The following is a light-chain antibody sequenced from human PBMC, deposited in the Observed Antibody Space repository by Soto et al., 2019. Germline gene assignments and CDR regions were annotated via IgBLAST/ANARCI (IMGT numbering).Light chain of an antibody. J-gene: IGLJ1*01. CDR2: DVS. CDR1: SSDVGGYNY. V-gene: IGLV2-11*01. Sequence: QSALTQPRSVSGSPGQSVTISCTGTSSDVGGYNYVSWYQQHPGKAHKVMIYDVSERPSGVPDRFSGSKYGNTASLTISGLQDEDEAAYSGCSYAGSPRYVFGTGTKLTVL. CDR3: CSYAGSPRYV.